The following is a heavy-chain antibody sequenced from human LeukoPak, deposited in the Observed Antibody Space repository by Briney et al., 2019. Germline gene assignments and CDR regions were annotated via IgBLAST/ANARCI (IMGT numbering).Heavy chain of an antibody. V-gene: IGHV3-23*01. Sequence: PGGSLRLSCVASGFTFNKYAMSWVRQAPGKGLEWVSVISESGDKTLYAGSVRGRFTISRDNSKNTLSLQMNSLRAEDTALYYCAKGDDGDWSAFDFWGQGTMVTVSP. CDR1: GFTFNKYA. CDR2: ISESGDKT. D-gene: IGHD2-21*02. J-gene: IGHJ3*01. CDR3: AKGDDGDWSAFDF.